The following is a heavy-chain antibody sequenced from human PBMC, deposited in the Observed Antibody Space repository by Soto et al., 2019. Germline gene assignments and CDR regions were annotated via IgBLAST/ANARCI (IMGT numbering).Heavy chain of an antibody. J-gene: IGHJ4*02. V-gene: IGHV3-23*01. CDR2: ISGSGGNR. CDR1: GFTFRSYV. D-gene: IGHD2-15*01. Sequence: EVQVLESGGGLEQPGGSLRLSCAASGFTFRSYVMSWVRQAPGKGLEWVSSISGSGGNRYYADSVKGRLTISRDNSNNTVYLRVDSLGAEDTAIYYCARFRSGIGWDFWGQGTLVTVSS. CDR3: ARFRSGIGWDF.